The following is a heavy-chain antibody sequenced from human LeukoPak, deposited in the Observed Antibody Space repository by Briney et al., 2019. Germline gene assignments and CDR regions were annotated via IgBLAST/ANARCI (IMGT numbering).Heavy chain of an antibody. Sequence: PGGSLRLSCAASGLTVSGKYMMCVRQAPGKRLEWVSLIYSGGRPYYADSVRGRFTISRDTSKNTLFLQLSSLRAEDTALYYCATDGTYGQGYFDFWGLGTLVTVSS. V-gene: IGHV3-53*01. CDR3: ATDGTYGQGYFDF. J-gene: IGHJ4*02. CDR1: GLTVSGKY. CDR2: IYSGGRP. D-gene: IGHD3-10*01.